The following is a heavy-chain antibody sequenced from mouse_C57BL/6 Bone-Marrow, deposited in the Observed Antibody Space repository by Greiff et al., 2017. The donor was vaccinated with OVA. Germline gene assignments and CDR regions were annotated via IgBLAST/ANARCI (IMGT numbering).Heavy chain of an antibody. J-gene: IGHJ3*01. CDR2: INPNNGGT. CDR1: GYTFTDYY. V-gene: IGHV1-26*01. CDR3: ARDVAY. Sequence: EVQLLQSGPELVKPGASVKLSCKASGYTFTDYYMNWVKQSPGKSLEWIGDINPNNGGTSYNQKFKGKATLTVDKSSSTAYMELRSLTSEDSAVYYCARDVAYWGQGTLVTVSA.